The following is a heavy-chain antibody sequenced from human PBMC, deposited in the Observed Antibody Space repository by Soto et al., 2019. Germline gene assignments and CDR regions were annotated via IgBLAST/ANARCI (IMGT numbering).Heavy chain of an antibody. J-gene: IGHJ6*02. CDR1: GFTFDDYT. CDR3: AKDMRGGSIAAPPSLLAYGMDV. D-gene: IGHD6-6*01. CDR2: ISWDGGST. V-gene: IGHV3-43*01. Sequence: PGGSLRLSCAASGFTFDDYTMHWVRQAPGKGLEWVSLISWDGGSTYYADSVKGRFTISRDNSKNSLYLQMNSLRTEDTALYYCAKDMRGGSIAAPPSLLAYGMDVWGQGTTVTVSS.